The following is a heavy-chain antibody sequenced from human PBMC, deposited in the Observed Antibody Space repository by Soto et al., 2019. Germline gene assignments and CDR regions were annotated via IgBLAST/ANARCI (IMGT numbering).Heavy chain of an antibody. D-gene: IGHD6-6*01. Sequence: GWSLRLSCAASGFTFSSYWMSWVRQAPGKGLEWVANIKQDGSENYYVDSVRVRFTISRDNAKNSLYLQMNSLRAEDTAVYYCARGIAARPVNWFDPWGQGTLVTVSS. J-gene: IGHJ5*02. V-gene: IGHV3-7*03. CDR2: IKQDGSEN. CDR3: ARGIAARPVNWFDP. CDR1: GFTFSSYW.